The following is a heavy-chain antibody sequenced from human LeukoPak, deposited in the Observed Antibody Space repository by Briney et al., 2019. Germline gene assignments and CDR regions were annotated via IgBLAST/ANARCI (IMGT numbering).Heavy chain of an antibody. CDR2: IKQDGSEK. J-gene: IGHJ4*02. D-gene: IGHD3-9*01. CDR1: GFTFSLYL. V-gene: IGHV3-7*03. CDR3: AGGTGFIIKD. Sequence: GSLRLSCAAYGFTFSLYLKNWVRRAPGKGLEWVANIKQDGSEKNYVDSVKGRFTISRDNAKNSLYLQMNNLRVEDTAMYYCAGGTGFIIKDWGQGTLVTVSS.